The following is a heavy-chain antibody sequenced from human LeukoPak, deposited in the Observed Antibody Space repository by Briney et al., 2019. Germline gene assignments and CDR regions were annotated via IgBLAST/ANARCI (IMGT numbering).Heavy chain of an antibody. CDR3: TTLLWFGEYYFDY. V-gene: IGHV3-15*01. D-gene: IGHD3-10*01. CDR2: IKSKTDGETT. J-gene: IGHJ4*02. CDR1: GFTFSNAW. Sequence: GGSLRLSCAASGFTFSNAWMSWVRQAPGKGLEWVGRIKSKTDGETTDYAAPVKGRFTISRDDSKNTLYLQMNSLKTEDTAVYYCTTLLWFGEYYFDYWGQGTLVTVSS.